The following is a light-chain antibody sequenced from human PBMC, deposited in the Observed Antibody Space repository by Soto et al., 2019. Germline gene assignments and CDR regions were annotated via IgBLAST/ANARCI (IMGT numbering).Light chain of an antibody. CDR3: QHPDSLPLT. V-gene: IGKV1-12*01. CDR1: QVIYSW. CDR2: AAS. J-gene: IGKJ5*01. Sequence: IQMTQSAAAVSASVGDRFTITCRASQVIYSWIAWYQQKPGRAPKLLIFAASNLQSGVPVRFSGSGSGTDFILSINSLQPEDVATYYCQHPDSLPLTFGQGTRREIK.